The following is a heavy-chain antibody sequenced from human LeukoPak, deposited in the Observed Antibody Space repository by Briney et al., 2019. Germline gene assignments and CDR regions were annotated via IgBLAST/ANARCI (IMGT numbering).Heavy chain of an antibody. Sequence: ASVKVSCKASGYTFTSYGISWVRQAPGQGLEWMGWMNPNGGNTGYAQKFQGRVTITRNTSINTAFMELSSLKASDTATYYCARQGTTRRSGHDAFDIWGQGTMVTVSS. CDR2: MNPNGGNT. CDR1: GYTFTSYG. V-gene: IGHV1-8*03. D-gene: IGHD1/OR15-1a*01. J-gene: IGHJ3*02. CDR3: ARQGTTRRSGHDAFDI.